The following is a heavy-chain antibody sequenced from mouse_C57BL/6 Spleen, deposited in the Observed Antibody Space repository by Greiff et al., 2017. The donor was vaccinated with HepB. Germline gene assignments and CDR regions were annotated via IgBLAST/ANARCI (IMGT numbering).Heavy chain of an antibody. CDR1: GYAFSSYW. CDR2: LYPGDGDT. J-gene: IGHJ3*01. V-gene: IGHV1-80*01. D-gene: IGHD2-4*01. Sequence: QVQLKESGAELVKPGASVKISCKASGYAFSSYWLNWVTQRPGKGLEWIGQLYPGDGDTNYNGKFKGKATLTADKSSSTAYMQLSSLTSEDSAVYFCARSHYDYDDADAWFADWGQGTLVTVSA. CDR3: ARSHYDYDDADAWFAD.